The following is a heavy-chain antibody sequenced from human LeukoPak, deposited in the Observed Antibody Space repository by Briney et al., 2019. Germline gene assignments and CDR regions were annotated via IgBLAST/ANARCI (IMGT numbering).Heavy chain of an antibody. Sequence: GGSLRLSCAASGFTFDDYGMSWVRQAPGKGLEWVSSISSSSSYIYYADSVKGRFTISRDNAKNSLYLQMNSLRAEDTAVYYCARDGYSYGYRVDYWGQGTLVTVSS. J-gene: IGHJ4*02. D-gene: IGHD5-18*01. CDR1: GFTFDDYG. V-gene: IGHV3-21*01. CDR2: ISSSSSYI. CDR3: ARDGYSYGYRVDY.